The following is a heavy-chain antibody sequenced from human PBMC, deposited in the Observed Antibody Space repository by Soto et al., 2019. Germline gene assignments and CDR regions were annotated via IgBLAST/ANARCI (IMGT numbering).Heavy chain of an antibody. J-gene: IGHJ4*02. Sequence: SETLSLTCTVSGGSISSYYWSWIRQPPGKGLEWIGYIYYSGSTNYNPSLKSRVTISVDTSKNQFSLKLSSVTAADTAVYYCARGGGIADYWGQGTLVTVSS. CDR2: IYYSGST. CDR3: ARGGGIADY. D-gene: IGHD1-26*01. V-gene: IGHV4-59*01. CDR1: GGSISSYY.